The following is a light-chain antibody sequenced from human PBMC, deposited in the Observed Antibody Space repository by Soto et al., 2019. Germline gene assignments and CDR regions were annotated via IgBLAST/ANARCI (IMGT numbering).Light chain of an antibody. J-gene: IGLJ1*01. V-gene: IGLV2-14*03. CDR2: DVS. CDR1: STDIGRYNY. Sequence: SALTQPASVSGSPGQSITISCTGTSTDIGRYNYVSWYQQHPGKAPQLMIYDVSNRPSGVSNRFSGSKSGNTASLTISGLQAEDEADYYCSSYTSSSTYVFGTGTQVTV. CDR3: SSYTSSSTYV.